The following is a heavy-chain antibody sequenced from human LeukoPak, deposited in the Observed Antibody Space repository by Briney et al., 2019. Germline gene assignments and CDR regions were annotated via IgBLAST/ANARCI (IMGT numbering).Heavy chain of an antibody. CDR3: ARTQSQSGSYRYYFGY. J-gene: IGHJ4*02. CDR1: GGSVGSAGYY. CDR2: IYYIRNT. Sequence: SETLSLTCTVSGGSVGSAGYYWSWIRQPPGGGLEWIGYIYYIRNTNYNPSLKSRVTMSLDPSKNQFSLKLSSVTAADTAVYYCARTQSQSGSYRYYFGYWGQGTLVTVSS. D-gene: IGHD1-26*01. V-gene: IGHV4-61*08.